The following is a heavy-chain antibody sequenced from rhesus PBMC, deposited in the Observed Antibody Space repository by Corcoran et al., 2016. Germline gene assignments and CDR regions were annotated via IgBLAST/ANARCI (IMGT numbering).Heavy chain of an antibody. D-gene: IGHD4-29*01. J-gene: IGHJ5-1*01. V-gene: IGHV1-200*01. CDR2: INPINGNT. CDR1: GYTFTSYS. Sequence: QVQLVQSGAEVKKPGASVKLSCKASGYTFTSYSINWVRQAPGQGREWMEWINPINGNTGDAQKFQGRVTMTRDTSTSTAYMELSSLRSEDTAVYYCARGLRSFDVWGPGVLVTVSS. CDR3: ARGLRSFDV.